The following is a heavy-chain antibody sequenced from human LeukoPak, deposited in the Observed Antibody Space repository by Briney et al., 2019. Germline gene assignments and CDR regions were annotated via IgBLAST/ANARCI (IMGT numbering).Heavy chain of an antibody. J-gene: IGHJ6*03. Sequence: SQTLSLTCAISVDSVSTNSAAWNWIRHSPSRGLEWLGRTYYRSKWHTDYAVSVKSRLTFKPDTSKNQFYLQLRSVTPEDTAVYYCARGVWDIVVVSASRAYYYYMDVWGKGTTVNVS. CDR2: TYYRSKWHT. V-gene: IGHV6-1*01. CDR1: VDSVSTNSAA. D-gene: IGHD2-2*01. CDR3: ARGVWDIVVVSASRAYYYYMDV.